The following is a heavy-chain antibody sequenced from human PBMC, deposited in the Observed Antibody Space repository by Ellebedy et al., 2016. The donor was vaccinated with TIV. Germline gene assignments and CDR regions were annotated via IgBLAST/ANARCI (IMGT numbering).Heavy chain of an antibody. D-gene: IGHD1-14*01. CDR3: AKGTGGGNYRNHAFDI. CDR2: ISYDGRNT. V-gene: IGHV3-30-3*02. Sequence: GESLKISXAPSGFTLGDYAVSWFRQPPGKGLEWVAVISYDGRNTYHADSVKGRFTISRDNSKNTLYLQMNSLRAEDTAVYYCAKGTGGGNYRNHAFDIWGRGTMVTVSS. J-gene: IGHJ3*02. CDR1: GFTLGDYA.